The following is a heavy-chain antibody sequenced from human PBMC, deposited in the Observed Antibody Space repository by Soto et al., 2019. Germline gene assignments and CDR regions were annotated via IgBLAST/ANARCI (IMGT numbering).Heavy chain of an antibody. V-gene: IGHV1-18*01. D-gene: IGHD3-9*01. CDR2: ISAYNGNT. Sequence: QVQLVQSGAEVKKPGASVKVSCKGSGYTFTSYGISWVRQAPGQGLEWMGWISAYNGNTNYVKKVQGRVTMTTDTSXSXTYMELRSLRSDDTAVYYCARGIHDILTGYLQAIDYWGQGTLVTVSS. CDR1: GYTFTSYG. J-gene: IGHJ4*02. CDR3: ARGIHDILTGYLQAIDY.